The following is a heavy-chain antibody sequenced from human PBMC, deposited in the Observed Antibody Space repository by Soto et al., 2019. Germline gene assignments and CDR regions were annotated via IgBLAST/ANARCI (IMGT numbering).Heavy chain of an antibody. J-gene: IGHJ5*02. D-gene: IGHD6-13*01. V-gene: IGHV3-13*01. CDR2: IGTAGDT. CDR1: GFTFSSYD. Sequence: GGSLRLSCAASGFTFSSYDMHWVRQATGKGLEWVSAIGTAGDTYYPGSVKGRFTISRENAKNSLYLQMNSLRAGDTAVYYCARHPERIAQIGWFDPWGQGTLVTVSS. CDR3: ARHPERIAQIGWFDP.